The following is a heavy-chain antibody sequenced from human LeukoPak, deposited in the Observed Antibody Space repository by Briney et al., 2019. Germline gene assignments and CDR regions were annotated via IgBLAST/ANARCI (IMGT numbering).Heavy chain of an antibody. CDR1: GFTFGSYA. V-gene: IGHV3-30*04. CDR2: VSYDGSNK. J-gene: IGHJ4*02. CDR3: ARDQRGYSYVSGDY. D-gene: IGHD5-18*01. Sequence: GGSLRLSCVPSGFTFGSYAMHWVRQAPGKGLEWVAVVSYDGSNKYYADSMKGRFTISRDNAKNTLFLQMNSLRPEDTAVYYCARDQRGYSYVSGDYWGQGTLVTVSS.